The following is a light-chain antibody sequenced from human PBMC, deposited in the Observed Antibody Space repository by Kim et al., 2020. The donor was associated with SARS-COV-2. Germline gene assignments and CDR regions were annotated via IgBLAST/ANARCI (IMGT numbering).Light chain of an antibody. CDR3: QQYGSSWT. J-gene: IGKJ1*01. Sequence: EIVLTQSPGTLSLSPGERATLSCRASQSVYGNYLAWYLQKPGQAPRHLIYGASSRASGIPDRFSGSGSGTDFTLTINRLQPDDFAVYYCQQYGSSWTFGQGTKVDIK. V-gene: IGKV3-20*01. CDR2: GAS. CDR1: QSVYGNY.